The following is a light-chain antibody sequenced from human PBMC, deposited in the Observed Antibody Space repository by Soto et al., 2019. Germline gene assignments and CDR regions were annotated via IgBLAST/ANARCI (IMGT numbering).Light chain of an antibody. CDR1: QSINAW. V-gene: IGKV1-5*03. Sequence: DIQMTQSPSTLSASLGDTVTVAXRARQSINAWLAWYQQKTGXXTTLXXXEAXILQNGVPSRFRGTESGTEFTLTISSLRPDDFATYYCQQYNDYSAWTFGQGTKVDIK. CDR3: QQYNDYSAWT. CDR2: EAX. J-gene: IGKJ1*01.